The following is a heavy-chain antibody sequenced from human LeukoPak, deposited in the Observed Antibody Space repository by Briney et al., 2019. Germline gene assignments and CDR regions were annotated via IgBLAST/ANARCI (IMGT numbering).Heavy chain of an antibody. CDR3: ATLDIVVVPAYYYYYMDV. V-gene: IGHV3-48*01. Sequence: GGSLRLSCAASGFTFSSYSMNWVRQAPGKGLEWVSYISSSSSTIYYADSVKGRFTISRDNAKYSLYLQMNSLRAEDTAVYYCATLDIVVVPAYYYYYMDVWGKGTTVTVSS. CDR1: GFTFSSYS. D-gene: IGHD2-2*01. CDR2: ISSSSSTI. J-gene: IGHJ6*03.